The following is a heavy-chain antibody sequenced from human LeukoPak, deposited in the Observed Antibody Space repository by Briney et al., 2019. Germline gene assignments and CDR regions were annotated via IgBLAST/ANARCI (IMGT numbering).Heavy chain of an antibody. CDR2: IYSGGST. Sequence: GGSLTLSCAASGLTVSSNHRNWVRQPPGKGLEWVSIIYSGGSTYYADSVKGRFTISRDNSKNTLYLQVNSLRAEDTAVYYCAKTYNNGFDPWGQGTLVTVSS. V-gene: IGHV3-53*01. CDR3: AKTYNNGFDP. D-gene: IGHD1-14*01. CDR1: GLTVSSNH. J-gene: IGHJ5*02.